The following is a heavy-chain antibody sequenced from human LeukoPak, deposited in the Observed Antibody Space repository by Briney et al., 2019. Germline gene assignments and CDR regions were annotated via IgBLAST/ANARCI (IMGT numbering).Heavy chain of an antibody. CDR3: ARGDDYGDYGPQDYYGMDV. CDR2: INPNSGGT. Sequence: ASVKVSCKASGYTFTGYYMHWVRQAPGQGLEWMGRINPNSGGTNYAQKFQGRVTMTRATSLSTAYMELSRLRSDDTDVYYCARGDDYGDYGPQDYYGMDVWGQGTTVTVS. D-gene: IGHD4-17*01. J-gene: IGHJ6*02. V-gene: IGHV1-2*05. CDR1: GYTFTGYY.